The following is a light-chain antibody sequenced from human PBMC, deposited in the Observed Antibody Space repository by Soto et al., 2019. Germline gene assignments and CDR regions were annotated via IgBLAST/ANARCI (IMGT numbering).Light chain of an antibody. CDR2: GAS. V-gene: IGKV1-39*01. CDR3: QQSHSTPPA. J-gene: IGKJ4*01. Sequence: DIQMTQSPSSLSASVGDRVTITCRASQSIRSYLNWYQQKPGIAPKVLIYGASSLQSGVPSRFSGSGSGTDFTLTISSLQPEDFATYFCQQSHSTPPAFGGGTKVEIK. CDR1: QSIRSY.